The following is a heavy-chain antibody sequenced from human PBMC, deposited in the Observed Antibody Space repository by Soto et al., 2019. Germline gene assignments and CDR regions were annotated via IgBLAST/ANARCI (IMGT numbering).Heavy chain of an antibody. CDR1: GGSFSGYY. CDR3: ARVRGKGGYYYYYYMDV. Sequence: SETLSLTCAVYGGSFSGYYWSWIRQPTGKGLEWIGEINHSGSTNYNPSLKSRVTISVDTSKNQFSLKLSSVTAADTAVYYCARVRGKGGYYYYYYMDVWGKGTTVTVSS. J-gene: IGHJ6*03. V-gene: IGHV4-34*01. CDR2: INHSGST. D-gene: IGHD3-16*01.